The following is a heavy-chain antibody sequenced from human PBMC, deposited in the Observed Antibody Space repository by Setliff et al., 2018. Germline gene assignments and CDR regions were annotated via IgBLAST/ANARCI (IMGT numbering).Heavy chain of an antibody. V-gene: IGHV4-34*01. CDR3: AKRGHYSSSDGLSFDF. J-gene: IGHJ4*02. D-gene: IGHD6-6*01. Sequence: LSETLSLTCAVYGGSFSGYYWSWIRQPPGKGLEWIGEINHTGSTNNNPSLKSRVTISIDSSKNQMSLRMTSVTAADTAVYYCAKRGHYSSSDGLSFDFWGQGTQVTVSS. CDR2: INHTGST. CDR1: GGSFSGYY.